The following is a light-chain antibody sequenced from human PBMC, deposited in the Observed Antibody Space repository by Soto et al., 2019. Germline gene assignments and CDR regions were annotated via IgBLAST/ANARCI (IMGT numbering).Light chain of an antibody. V-gene: IGLV1-47*02. CDR2: SNY. CDR1: SSNIGSNY. CDR3: AAWDDSLSGRV. J-gene: IGLJ3*02. Sequence: QPVLTQPPSASGTPGQRVTISCSGSSSNIGSNYVYWYQQLPGTAPKLLIYSNYQRPSGVPDRFSGSKSGTSASLAISGLRSEDEADYYCAAWDDSLSGRVFGGGTKVTVL.